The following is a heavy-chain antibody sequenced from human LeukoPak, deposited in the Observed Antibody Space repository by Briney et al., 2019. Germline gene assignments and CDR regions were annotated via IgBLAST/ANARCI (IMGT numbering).Heavy chain of an antibody. CDR3: ARMNFGDTAMVKVQGYFDY. CDR2: IYHSGST. J-gene: IGHJ4*02. D-gene: IGHD5-18*01. V-gene: IGHV4-38-2*01. Sequence: SETLSLTCAVSGYSISSGYYWGWIRQPPGKGLEWIGSIYHSGSTYYNPSLKSRVTISVDTSKNQFSLKLSSVTAAGTAVYYCARMNFGDTAMVKVQGYFDYWGQGTLVTVSS. CDR1: GYSISSGYY.